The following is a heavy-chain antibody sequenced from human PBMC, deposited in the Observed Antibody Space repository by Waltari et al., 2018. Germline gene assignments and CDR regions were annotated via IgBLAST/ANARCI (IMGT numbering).Heavy chain of an antibody. V-gene: IGHV3-53*02. Sequence: EVQLVETGGGLIQPGGSLRLSCAASGFTVSSNYMSWVRQAPGKGLEWGSVIYSGGSTYYADCVKGRFTISRDNSKNTLYLQMNSLRAEDTAVYYCARDGARSSGWKAATDYWGQGTLVTVSS. CDR2: IYSGGST. CDR3: ARDGARSSGWKAATDY. D-gene: IGHD6-19*01. J-gene: IGHJ4*02. CDR1: GFTVSSNY.